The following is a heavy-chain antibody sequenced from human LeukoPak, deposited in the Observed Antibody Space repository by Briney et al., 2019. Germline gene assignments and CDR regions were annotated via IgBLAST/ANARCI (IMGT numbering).Heavy chain of an antibody. CDR1: GFTFNTHD. J-gene: IGHJ4*02. CDR2: VSDTGDLR. V-gene: IGHV3-23*01. Sequence: GGSLRLSCAASGFTFNTHDISWVRQAPGKGLEWVAAVSDTGDLRYSANSVKGRFAISRDNSKNTAYLEMYSLRGEDTAVYYCVKGGRRCGYSFEDWGQGTLVSVSS. D-gene: IGHD3-22*01. CDR3: VKGGRRCGYSFED.